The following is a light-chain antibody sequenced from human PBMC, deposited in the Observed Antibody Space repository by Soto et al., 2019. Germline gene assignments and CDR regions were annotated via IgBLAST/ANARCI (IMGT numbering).Light chain of an antibody. CDR3: QHYNSYSEA. CDR2: KAS. V-gene: IGKV1-5*03. J-gene: IGKJ1*01. Sequence: DIQMTQSPSTLSGSVGDRVTITCRASQTISSWLAWYQQKPGKAPKLLIYKASTLKSGVPSRFGGSVSGTEFTLNISSLQPDDFATYYCQHYNSYSEAFGQGTKVELK. CDR1: QTISSW.